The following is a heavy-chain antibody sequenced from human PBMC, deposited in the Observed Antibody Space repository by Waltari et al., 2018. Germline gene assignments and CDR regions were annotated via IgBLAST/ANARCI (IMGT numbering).Heavy chain of an antibody. Sequence: QVQLQESGPGLVKPSQTLSLPCTVSGGSISSRRYYWSWIRQPAGKGLEWIGRIYTSGNTNYNPPLKSRVTISVDTTKNQFSLKLSSVTAADTAVYYCARRGYSSGWPIDYWGQGTLVTVSS. CDR1: GGSISSRRYY. V-gene: IGHV4-61*02. CDR2: IYTSGNT. D-gene: IGHD6-19*01. J-gene: IGHJ4*02. CDR3: ARRGYSSGWPIDY.